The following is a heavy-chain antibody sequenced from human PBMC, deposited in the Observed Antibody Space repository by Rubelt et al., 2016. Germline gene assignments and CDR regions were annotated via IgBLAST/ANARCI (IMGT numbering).Heavy chain of an antibody. CDR2: MKQDGSEK. CDR3: ARDRRQTWRFLPDDY. Sequence: SGGGLVQPGGSLRLSCAVSGFTFSTTHMNWVRQAPGKGLEWVANMKQDGSEKYYVDSVKARFTISRDNAKNSLYLQMNSLRAEDTAVYYCARDRRQTWRFLPDDYWGQGILVAVSS. D-gene: IGHD3-3*01. J-gene: IGHJ4*02. V-gene: IGHV3-7*01. CDR1: GFTFSTTH.